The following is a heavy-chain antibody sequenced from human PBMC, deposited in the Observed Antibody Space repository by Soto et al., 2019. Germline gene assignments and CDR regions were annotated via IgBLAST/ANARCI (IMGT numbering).Heavy chain of an antibody. Sequence: PGGSLRLSCAASGFTFSSYAMSWVRQAPGKGLEWVSAISGSGGSTYYADSVKGRFTISRDNSKNTLYLQMNSLRAEDTAVYYCAKTLETSIAARRWFDPWGQGTLVTVSS. CDR2: ISGSGGST. CDR1: GFTFSSYA. CDR3: AKTLETSIAARRWFDP. V-gene: IGHV3-23*01. J-gene: IGHJ5*02. D-gene: IGHD6-6*01.